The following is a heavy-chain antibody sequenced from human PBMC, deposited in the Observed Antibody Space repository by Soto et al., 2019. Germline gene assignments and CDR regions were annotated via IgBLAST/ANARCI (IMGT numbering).Heavy chain of an antibody. CDR2: ISYTGRT. CDR1: GGSISSDANF. Sequence: SETLSLTCTVSGGSISSDANFWSWIRQLPGRGLEWIGYISYTGRTCYTPSLNSRLTISLDTSKNLFSLRLSAVTAADTAVYFCARGSFSSSSSWFDPWGQGTLVTVSS. J-gene: IGHJ5*02. CDR3: ARGSFSSSSSWFDP. D-gene: IGHD6-6*01. V-gene: IGHV4-31*03.